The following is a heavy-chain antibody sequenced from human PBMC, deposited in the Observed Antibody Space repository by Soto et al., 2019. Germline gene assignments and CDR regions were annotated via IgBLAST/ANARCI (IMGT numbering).Heavy chain of an antibody. D-gene: IGHD1-1*01. Sequence: QVHLLESGGGVVQPGRSLRLSCAASGFTFSSYFMHWVRKAPGKGLERVATISHDGNKKFHLDSVKGRFTISRDNSKDTVYLQMDSLRFDDTAEYYCAKEIGGAASTYHYYGMDAWGQGTTVTVS. V-gene: IGHV3-30*18. J-gene: IGHJ6*02. CDR3: AKEIGGAASTYHYYGMDA. CDR2: ISHDGNKK. CDR1: GFTFSSYF.